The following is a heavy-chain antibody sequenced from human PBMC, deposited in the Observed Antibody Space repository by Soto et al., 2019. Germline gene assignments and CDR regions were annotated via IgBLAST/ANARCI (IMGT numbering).Heavy chain of an antibody. J-gene: IGHJ4*02. CDR3: ARFRRGSGSYYAFDY. CDR1: GGSFSGYY. CDR2: INHSGST. D-gene: IGHD3-10*01. Sequence: QVQLQQWGAGLLKPSETLSLTCAVYGGSFSGYYWSWIRQPPGKGLEWIGEINHSGSTNYNPSLKSRVTISVDTSKNQFSLKLSSVTAADTAMYYCARFRRGSGSYYAFDYWGQGTLVTVSS. V-gene: IGHV4-34*01.